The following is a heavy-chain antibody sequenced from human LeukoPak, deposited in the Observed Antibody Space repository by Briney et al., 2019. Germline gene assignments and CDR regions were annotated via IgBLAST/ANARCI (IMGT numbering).Heavy chain of an antibody. J-gene: IGHJ4*02. CDR2: IGSSGTTL. CDR3: ARRRDYLDY. Sequence: GVPLRLSCAASRFTFSDYYMSWLRQATGGGLEYISYIGSSGTTLFYADSVKGRFTISRDNAKYSLYLVFNNQRAEDTAVYYCARRRDYLDYWGQGTLVTVSS. CDR1: RFTFSDYY. V-gene: IGHV3-11*01.